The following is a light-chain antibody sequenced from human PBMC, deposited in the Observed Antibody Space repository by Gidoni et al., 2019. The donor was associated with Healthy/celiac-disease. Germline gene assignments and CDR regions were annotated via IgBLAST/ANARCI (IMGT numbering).Light chain of an antibody. V-gene: IGKV1-33*01. CDR3: QQYDNLPL. CDR2: DAS. CDR1: QDIRNY. J-gene: IGKJ3*01. Sequence: DIQMTQSPSSLSASVGDRVTITCQASQDIRNYLNWYQQKPGKAPKLLIYDASNLETGVPSRFSGSGSGTDFTFTISSLQPEDIATYYCQQYDNLPLFXPXTKVXIK.